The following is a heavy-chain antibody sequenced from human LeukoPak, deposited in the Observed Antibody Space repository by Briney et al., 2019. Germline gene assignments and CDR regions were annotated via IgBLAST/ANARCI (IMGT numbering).Heavy chain of an antibody. Sequence: PGGSLRLSCAASGFTFSSYAMSWVRQAPGKGLEWVSAISGSGGSTYYADSVKGRFTISRDNAKNSLYLQMNSLRAEDTAVYYCARDQRGYYDFWSGFPHNYYYGMDVWGQGTTVTVSS. CDR2: ISGSGGST. D-gene: IGHD3-3*01. CDR3: ARDQRGYYDFWSGFPHNYYYGMDV. V-gene: IGHV3-23*01. J-gene: IGHJ6*02. CDR1: GFTFSSYA.